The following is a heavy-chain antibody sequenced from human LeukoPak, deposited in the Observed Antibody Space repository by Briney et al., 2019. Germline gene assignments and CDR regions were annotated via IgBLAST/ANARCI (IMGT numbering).Heavy chain of an antibody. CDR2: IAYDGSSK. V-gene: IGHV3-30-3*01. CDR3: AKEHYGDHYFDY. Sequence: GRSLRLSCAASGFTFSRHAMHWVRQAPGKGLEWVAVIAYDGSSKYYGDFVEGRFTISRDNSRNTLYLQMNSLRAEDTAVYYCAKEHYGDHYFDYWGQGTLVTVSS. CDR1: GFTFSRHA. D-gene: IGHD4-17*01. J-gene: IGHJ4*02.